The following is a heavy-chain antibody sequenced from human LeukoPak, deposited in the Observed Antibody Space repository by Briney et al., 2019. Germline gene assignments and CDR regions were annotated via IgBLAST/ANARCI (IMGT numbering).Heavy chain of an antibody. CDR3: TRGFRSPFWYFDL. CDR2: IRSKAYGGTT. Sequence: PGGSLRLSCAASGFTFSSYAMSWVRQAPGKGLEWVGFIRSKAYGGTTEYAASVKGRFTISRDDSKSIAYLQMNSLKTEDTAVYYCTRGFRSPFWYFDLWGRGTLVTVSS. J-gene: IGHJ2*01. CDR1: GFTFSSYA. D-gene: IGHD3-10*01. V-gene: IGHV3-49*04.